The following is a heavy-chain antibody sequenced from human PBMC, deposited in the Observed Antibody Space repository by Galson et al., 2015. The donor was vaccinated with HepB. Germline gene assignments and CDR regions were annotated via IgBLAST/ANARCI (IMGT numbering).Heavy chain of an antibody. CDR3: AREGRDSSGYGDWYFDL. V-gene: IGHV1-2*05. J-gene: IGHJ2*01. CDR1: GYTFTGYY. D-gene: IGHD3-22*01. Sequence: SVKVSCKASGYTFTGYYMHWVRQAPGQGLEWMGRINPNSGGTNYAQKFQGRVTMTRDTSISTAYMELSRLRSDDTVVYYCAREGRDSSGYGDWYFDLWGRGTLVTVSS. CDR2: INPNSGGT.